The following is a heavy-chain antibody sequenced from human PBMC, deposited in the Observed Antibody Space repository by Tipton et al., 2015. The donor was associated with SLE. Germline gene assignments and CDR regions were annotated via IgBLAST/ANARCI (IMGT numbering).Heavy chain of an antibody. V-gene: IGHV4-39*07. CDR2: MYSRGST. J-gene: IGHJ4*02. Sequence: TLSLTCTVSGGSISSTQYFWGWIRQPPGKGLEWIASMYSRGSTYYNPSLKSRVTTSVDTSKNQFSLKLTSVTAADTAVYYCARLEYYYDTSAYYGIDWGQGTPVTVSS. CDR3: ARLEYYYDTSAYYGID. D-gene: IGHD3-22*01. CDR1: GGSISSTQYF.